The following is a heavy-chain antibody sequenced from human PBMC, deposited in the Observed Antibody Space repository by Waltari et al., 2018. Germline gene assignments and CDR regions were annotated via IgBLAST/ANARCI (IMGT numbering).Heavy chain of an antibody. CDR3: AKGSMVRGDFDS. J-gene: IGHJ4*02. V-gene: IGHV3-23*01. Sequence: EVQLLESGGGLVQPGGSLRLSCAASGFTFSNYAMSWVRQAPGKGLEWFAGTADSGGTTYYADSVKGRFTISRDNSENTLYLQMNSLRAEDTAVYYCAKGSMVRGDFDSWGQGTLVTVSS. CDR2: TADSGGTT. D-gene: IGHD3-10*01. CDR1: GFTFSNYA.